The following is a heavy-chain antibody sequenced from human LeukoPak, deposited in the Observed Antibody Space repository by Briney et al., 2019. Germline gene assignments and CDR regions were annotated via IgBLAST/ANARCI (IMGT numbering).Heavy chain of an antibody. Sequence: ASVKVSCKASGYTFTSYSISWVRQAPGQGLEWMGWIGPYNGNIKYAQKFQGRVTMTTDTVTSTAYMELRSLTSDDTAVYYCARALYCSGGTCHLDNWGQGTLVTVSS. V-gene: IGHV1-18*04. J-gene: IGHJ4*02. CDR1: GYTFTSYS. D-gene: IGHD2-15*01. CDR3: ARALYCSGGTCHLDN. CDR2: IGPYNGNI.